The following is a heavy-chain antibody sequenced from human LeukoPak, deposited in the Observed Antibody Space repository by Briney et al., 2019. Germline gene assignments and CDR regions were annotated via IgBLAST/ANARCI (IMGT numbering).Heavy chain of an antibody. Sequence: ASVKVSCKASGGTFSSYAISWVRQAPGQGLEWMGWINTNTGNPTYAQGFTGRFVFSLDTSVSTAYLQISSLKAEDTAVYYCARADSSSWYYFDYWGQGTLVTVSS. CDR1: GGTFSSYA. CDR3: ARADSSSWYYFDY. D-gene: IGHD6-13*01. CDR2: INTNTGNP. V-gene: IGHV7-4-1*02. J-gene: IGHJ4*02.